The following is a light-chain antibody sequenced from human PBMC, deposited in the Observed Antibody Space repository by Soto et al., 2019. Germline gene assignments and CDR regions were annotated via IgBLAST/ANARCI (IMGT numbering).Light chain of an antibody. CDR1: QSVSSN. V-gene: IGKV3-15*01. CDR2: GAS. J-gene: IGKJ2*01. Sequence: EIVMPQSPATLSVSPGERATLSCRASQSVSSNLAWYQQKPGQAPRLLIYGASTRATGIPARFSGSGSGTDFTLTISSLQSEDFAVYYCQQYNNWPQTFGKGTKLEIK. CDR3: QQYNNWPQT.